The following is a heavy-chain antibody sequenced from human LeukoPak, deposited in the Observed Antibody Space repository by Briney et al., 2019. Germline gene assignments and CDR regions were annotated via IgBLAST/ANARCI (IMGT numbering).Heavy chain of an antibody. Sequence: GGSLRLSCAASGFTFSSYAMHWVRQAPGKGLEWVAVISYAGSNKYYADSVKGRFTISRDNSKNTLYLQMNSLRAEDTAVYYCARNLYYYDSGASLDYWGQGTLVTVSS. CDR2: ISYAGSNK. CDR3: ARNLYYYDSGASLDY. J-gene: IGHJ4*02. D-gene: IGHD3-22*01. CDR1: GFTFSSYA. V-gene: IGHV3-30-3*01.